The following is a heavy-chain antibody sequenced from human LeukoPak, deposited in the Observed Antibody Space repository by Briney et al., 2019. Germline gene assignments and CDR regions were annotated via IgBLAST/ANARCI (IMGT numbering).Heavy chain of an antibody. Sequence: GESLKISCKGSGYSFTSYWIGWVRQMPGKGLERMGVIYPGNSDTRYSPSFQGQVTVSADKSIKTAYLQWSSLKASDTAIYYCARQGIVVDRFRYYYYMDVWGKGTTVTISS. CDR3: ARQGIVVDRFRYYYYMDV. CDR1: GYSFTSYW. CDR2: IYPGNSDT. D-gene: IGHD2-15*01. V-gene: IGHV5-51*01. J-gene: IGHJ6*03.